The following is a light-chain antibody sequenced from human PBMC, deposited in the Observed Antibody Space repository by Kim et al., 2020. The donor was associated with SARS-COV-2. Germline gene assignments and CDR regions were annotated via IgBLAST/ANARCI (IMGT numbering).Light chain of an antibody. Sequence: SYELTQPPSVSVAPGKTARITCGGNNIGSKSVYWYQQKPGQAPVLVIYYDSDRPSGIPERFSGSNSGNTATLTISRVEAGDEADYYCQVWDSSSDHRVVF. J-gene: IGLJ2*01. CDR2: YDS. CDR1: NIGSKS. V-gene: IGLV3-21*04. CDR3: QVWDSSSDHRVV.